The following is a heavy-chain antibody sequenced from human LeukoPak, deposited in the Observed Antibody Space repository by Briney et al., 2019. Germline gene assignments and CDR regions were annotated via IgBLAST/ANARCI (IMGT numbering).Heavy chain of an antibody. D-gene: IGHD2-2*01. CDR1: GFTFSSYS. CDR3: ARVGDCSSTSCTPYAFDI. V-gene: IGHV3-21*01. Sequence: GGSLRLSCAASGFTFSSYSMNWVRQAPGKGLEWVSSISSSSSYIYYADSVKGRFTISRDNAKNSLYLQMNSLRAEDTAVYYCARVGDCSSTSCTPYAFDIWGQGTMVTVSS. CDR2: ISSSSSYI. J-gene: IGHJ3*02.